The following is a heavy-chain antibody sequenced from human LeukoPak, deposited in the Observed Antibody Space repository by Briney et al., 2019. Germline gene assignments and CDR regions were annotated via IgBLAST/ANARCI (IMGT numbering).Heavy chain of an antibody. CDR1: GGSFSDYY. CDR2: INHRGSN. CDR3: ARQHSGSSFSYFDY. V-gene: IGHV4-34*01. D-gene: IGHD1-26*01. Sequence: NTSETLSLTCAVYGGSFSDYYWSWIRQPPGKGLEWIGDINHRGSNNYNPSLKSRVTMSVDTSKSQFSLKLSSVTAADTAVYFFARQHSGSSFSYFDYWGQGTLVTVSS. J-gene: IGHJ4*02.